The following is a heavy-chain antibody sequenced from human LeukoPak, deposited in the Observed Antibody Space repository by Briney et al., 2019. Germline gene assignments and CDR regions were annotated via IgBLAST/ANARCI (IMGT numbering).Heavy chain of an antibody. D-gene: IGHD3-22*01. CDR2: IYTSGST. CDR3: AREQDYYDSSGSPGDAFDI. V-gene: IGHV4-4*07. Sequence: SETLSLTCTVSGGSTSSYYWSWIRQSPGKGLEWIGRIYTSGSTNYNPSLKSRVTISVDTSKNQFSLKLSSVTAADTAVYYCAREQDYYDSSGSPGDAFDIWGQGTMVTVSS. J-gene: IGHJ3*02. CDR1: GGSTSSYY.